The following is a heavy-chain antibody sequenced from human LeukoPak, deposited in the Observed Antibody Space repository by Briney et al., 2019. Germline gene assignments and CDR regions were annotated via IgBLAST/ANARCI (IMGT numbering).Heavy chain of an antibody. J-gene: IGHJ5*02. CDR3: ALGGPFWSGRNWFDP. Sequence: ASVKVSCKASGYTFTSYGISWVRQAPGQGLEWMGGIIPIFGTANYAQKFQGRVTITADESTSTAYMELSSLRSEDTAVYYCALGGPFWSGRNWFDPWGQGTLVTVSS. CDR1: GYTFTSYG. D-gene: IGHD3-3*01. V-gene: IGHV1-69*13. CDR2: IIPIFGTA.